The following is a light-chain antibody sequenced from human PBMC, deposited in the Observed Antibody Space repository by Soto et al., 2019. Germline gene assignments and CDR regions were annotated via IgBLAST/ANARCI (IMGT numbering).Light chain of an antibody. CDR1: SSDVGGYDS. J-gene: IGLJ2*01. CDR2: EVN. Sequence: QSALTQPPSASGSPGQSVTISCTGSSSDVGGYDSVSWYQQHPGKAPKLIIFEVNQRPSGVPDRFSGSKSGNTASLTVSGLQAEDEAEYYCSSYARSDNFDVVFGGGTKLTVL. V-gene: IGLV2-8*01. CDR3: SSYARSDNFDVV.